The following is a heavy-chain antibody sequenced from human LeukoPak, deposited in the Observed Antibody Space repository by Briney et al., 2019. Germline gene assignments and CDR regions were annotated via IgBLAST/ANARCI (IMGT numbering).Heavy chain of an antibody. Sequence: AVKVSCKASGGTLSSYALSWVRPAPGQGVAWMGRIIPILDITNYTQKLQGRVTITADKSTSTAYMELSSMRSEDTAVYYCARRNDYGDYESGFDIWGEGTMVTVSS. CDR1: GGTLSSYA. CDR2: IIPILDIT. V-gene: IGHV1-69*04. J-gene: IGHJ3*02. CDR3: ARRNDYGDYESGFDI. D-gene: IGHD4-17*01.